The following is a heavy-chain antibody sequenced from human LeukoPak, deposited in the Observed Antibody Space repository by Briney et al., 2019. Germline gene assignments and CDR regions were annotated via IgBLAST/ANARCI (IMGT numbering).Heavy chain of an antibody. J-gene: IGHJ4*02. V-gene: IGHV4-34*01. CDR1: GGSFSGYY. D-gene: IGHD6-6*01. CDR2: INHSGST. CDR3: ARGLRKYSSSSSPVY. Sequence: PSETLSLTCAVHGGSFSGYYWSWIRQPPGKGLEWIGEINHSGSTNYNPSLKSRVTISVDTSKNQFSLKLSSVTAADTAVYYCARGLRKYSSSSSPVYWGQGTLATVSS.